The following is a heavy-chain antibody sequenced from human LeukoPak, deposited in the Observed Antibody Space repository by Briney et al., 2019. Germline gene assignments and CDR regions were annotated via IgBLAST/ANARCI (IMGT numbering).Heavy chain of an antibody. CDR2: ISSSGSTI. Sequence: GGSLRLSCAASGFTFSSYEMNWVRQAPGKGLEWVSYISSSGSTIYYADSVKGRFTISRDNAKNSLYLQMNSLRAEDTAVYYCARPVGATASNPFDYWGQGTLVTVSS. CDR3: ARPVGATASNPFDY. V-gene: IGHV3-48*03. J-gene: IGHJ4*02. D-gene: IGHD1-26*01. CDR1: GFTFSSYE.